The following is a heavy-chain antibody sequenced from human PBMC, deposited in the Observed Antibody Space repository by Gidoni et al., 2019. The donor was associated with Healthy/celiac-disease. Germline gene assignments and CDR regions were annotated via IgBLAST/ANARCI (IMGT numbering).Heavy chain of an antibody. CDR2: ISYDGSNK. CDR3: AKDQLYSYGSFFDY. V-gene: IGHV3-30*18. D-gene: IGHD5-18*01. J-gene: IGHJ4*02. Sequence: QVQLVESGGGVVQPGRSLRLSCAASGFTFSSYGMHWVRQAPAKGLEWVAVISYDGSNKYYADSVKGRFTISRDNSKNTLYLQMNSLRAEDTAVYYCAKDQLYSYGSFFDYWGQGTLVTVSS. CDR1: GFTFSSYG.